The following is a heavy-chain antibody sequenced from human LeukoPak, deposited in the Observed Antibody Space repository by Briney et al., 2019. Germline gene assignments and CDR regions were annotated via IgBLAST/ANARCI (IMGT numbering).Heavy chain of an antibody. D-gene: IGHD2-2*01. CDR2: INHSGST. V-gene: IGHV4-34*01. CDR1: GGSFSGYY. CDR3: ARGQYYGSSTCYCFDY. Sequence: SETLSLTCAVYGGSFSGYYWSWIRQPPGKGLEWIGEINHSGSTNYNPSLKSRVTISVDTSKNQFSLKLSSVTAADTAVYYCARGQYYGSSTCYCFDYWGQGTLVTVSS. J-gene: IGHJ4*02.